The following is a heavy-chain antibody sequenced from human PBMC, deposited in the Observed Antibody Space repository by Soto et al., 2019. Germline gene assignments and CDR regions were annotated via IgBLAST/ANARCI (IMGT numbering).Heavy chain of an antibody. CDR2: ISGYNGYT. CDR3: ARISWGDSTWSKGGDY. V-gene: IGHV1-18*01. J-gene: IGHJ4*02. Sequence: QVQLVQSGAEVKKPGASVKVSCKASGYTFSSYGISWVRQAPGQGLEWMGWISGYNGYTKYAQKFQGRVTMTTDTPTTTAYMDLRSLGSDDTAVYYCARISWGDSTWSKGGDYWGQGTLVTVSS. D-gene: IGHD3-16*01. CDR1: GYTFSSYG.